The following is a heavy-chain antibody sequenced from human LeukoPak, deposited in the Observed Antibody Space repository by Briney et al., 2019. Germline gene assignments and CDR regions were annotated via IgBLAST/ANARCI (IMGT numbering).Heavy chain of an antibody. J-gene: IGHJ4*02. V-gene: IGHV3-74*01. CDR2: INSDGSHT. D-gene: IGHD1-26*01. CDR1: GFSFSTYC. Sequence: GGSLRLSCAASGFSFSTYCMHWVRQAPGKGLVWVSRINSDGSHTDYADSVKGRFTISRDNAKNTLYLQMNSLRAEDTAVYYCASHSTFVGGATESIDYWGQGTLVTVSS. CDR3: ASHSTFVGGATESIDY.